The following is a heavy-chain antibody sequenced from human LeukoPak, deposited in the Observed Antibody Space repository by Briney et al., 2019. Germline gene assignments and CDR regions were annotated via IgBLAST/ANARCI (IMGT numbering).Heavy chain of an antibody. D-gene: IGHD5-24*01. CDR3: AKDKFRRDGYNYDPFDY. CDR1: GFTFSSYA. CDR2: ITGSGGRT. V-gene: IGHV3-23*01. J-gene: IGHJ4*02. Sequence: GGSLRLSCAASGFTFSSYAMSWVRQAPGKGLEWVSAITGSGGRTYYADSVKGRFTISRDNSKNTLYLQMNSLRAEDTAVYHCAKDKFRRDGYNYDPFDYWAQGTLVTVSS.